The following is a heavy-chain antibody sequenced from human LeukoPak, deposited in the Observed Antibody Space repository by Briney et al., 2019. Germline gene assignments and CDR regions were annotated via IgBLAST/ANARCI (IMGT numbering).Heavy chain of an antibody. J-gene: IGHJ6*03. CDR3: AKDYWDTAMVTFRYYYYYMDV. CDR1: GFTFSSYA. Sequence: PGGSLRLSCAASGFTFSSYAMSWVRQAPGKGLERVSAISGSGGSTYYADSVKGRFTTSRDNSKNTLYLQMNSLRAEDTAVYYCAKDYWDTAMVTFRYYYYYMDVWGKGTTVTVSS. CDR2: ISGSGGST. V-gene: IGHV3-23*01. D-gene: IGHD5-18*01.